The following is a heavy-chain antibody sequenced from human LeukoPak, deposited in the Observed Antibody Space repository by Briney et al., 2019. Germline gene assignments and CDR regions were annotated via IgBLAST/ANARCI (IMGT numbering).Heavy chain of an antibody. CDR1: GYTFTGYY. CDR3: ARETEDDSIFGVVFGPLDY. D-gene: IGHD3-3*01. J-gene: IGHJ4*02. V-gene: IGHV1-69*04. CDR2: ILPIIHIP. Sequence: GASVKVSCKASGYTFTGYYMHWVRQAPGQGLEWMGRILPIIHIPDYAQKFQDRVTITADTSTNTAYMELGSLRSEDTAVYYCARETEDDSIFGVVFGPLDYWGQGTLVTVSS.